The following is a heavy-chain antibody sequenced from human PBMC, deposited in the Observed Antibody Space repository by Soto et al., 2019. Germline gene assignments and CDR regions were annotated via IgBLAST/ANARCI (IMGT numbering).Heavy chain of an antibody. D-gene: IGHD3-10*01. Sequence: ELQLVQSEAEVKKPGESLKISCKGSGYSFPSYCIGWVRQMPGKGLEWMGIICPGDSETTYSPSFQGQVTISADKSIRTADLQWSSLKASDTAMYYCAGSYYYGSGSYYNVRAFDIWGQGTTVTVSS. CDR1: GYSFPSYC. J-gene: IGHJ3*02. V-gene: IGHV5-51*03. CDR2: ICPGDSET. CDR3: AGSYYYGSGSYYNVRAFDI.